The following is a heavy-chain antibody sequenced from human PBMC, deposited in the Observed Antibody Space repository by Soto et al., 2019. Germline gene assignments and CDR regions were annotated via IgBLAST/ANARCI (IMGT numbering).Heavy chain of an antibody. CDR3: AKDRGQLGPIDY. CDR2: ISYYGSNK. J-gene: IGHJ4*02. V-gene: IGHV3-30*18. Sequence: PGGSLRLSCAASGFTFSSYGMHWVRQAPGKGLELVSVISYYGSNKYYGDSVKGRFTIFRDNSKNTMYLQMNSLRAEDTAVYYCAKDRGQLGPIDYWGQGTLVTVSS. D-gene: IGHD6-6*01. CDR1: GFTFSSYG.